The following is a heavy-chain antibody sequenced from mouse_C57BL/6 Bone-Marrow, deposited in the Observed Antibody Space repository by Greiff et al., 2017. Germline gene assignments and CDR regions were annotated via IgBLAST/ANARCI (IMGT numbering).Heavy chain of an antibody. CDR1: GFNIKDDY. V-gene: IGHV14-4*01. CDR3: TPDGPQGY. Sequence: VQLKQSGAELVRPGASVKLSCTASGFNIKDDYMHWVKQRPEQGLECIGWIDPENGDTEYASKFQGKATITADTSSNTAYLPLSSLTSEDTAVYYCTPDGPQGYWGQGTTLTVSS. D-gene: IGHD2-3*01. J-gene: IGHJ2*01. CDR2: IDPENGDT.